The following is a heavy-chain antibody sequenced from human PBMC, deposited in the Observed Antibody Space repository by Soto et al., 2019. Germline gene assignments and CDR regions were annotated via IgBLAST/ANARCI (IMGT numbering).Heavy chain of an antibody. J-gene: IGHJ5*02. V-gene: IGHV3-33*01. CDR1: GFTFSSYG. D-gene: IGHD3-9*01. Sequence: QVQLVESGGGEVQPGRSLRLSCAASGFTFSSYGMHWVRQAPGKGLEWVAVIWYDGSNKYYADSVKGRFTISRDNSKNTLYLQMNSLRAEDTAVYYCARGRRYFDWSQAALKFDPWGQGTLVTVSS. CDR3: ARGRRYFDWSQAALKFDP. CDR2: IWYDGSNK.